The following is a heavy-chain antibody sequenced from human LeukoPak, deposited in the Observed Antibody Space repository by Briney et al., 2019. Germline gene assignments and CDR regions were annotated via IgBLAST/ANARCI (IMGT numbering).Heavy chain of an antibody. Sequence: ASVNVSCKASGYTFTDYYIHWVRQAPGQGLEWMGWIDPKSGGTSFAQKFQGSVTMTRDTSISTAYIELSRLKYDDTAVYYCARGSGFQYRGITTNYYMDVWGKGTTVTVSS. J-gene: IGHJ6*03. V-gene: IGHV1-2*02. CDR2: IDPKSGGT. CDR1: GYTFTDYY. CDR3: ARGSGFQYRGITTNYYMDV. D-gene: IGHD3-22*01.